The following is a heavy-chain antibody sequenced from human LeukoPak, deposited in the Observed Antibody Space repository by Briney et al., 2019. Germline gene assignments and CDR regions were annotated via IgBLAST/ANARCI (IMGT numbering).Heavy chain of an antibody. CDR2: INPNSGGT. D-gene: IGHD1-26*01. CDR1: GYTFTGYY. CDR3: ARDMRIVGATTGVYDWFDP. J-gene: IGHJ5*02. V-gene: IGHV1-2*02. Sequence: ASVKVSCKASGYTFTGYYMHWVRQAPGQGLEWMGWINPNSGGTNYAQKFQGRVTMTRDTSISTAYMELSRLTSDDTAVYYCARDMRIVGATTGVYDWFDPWGQGTLVTVSS.